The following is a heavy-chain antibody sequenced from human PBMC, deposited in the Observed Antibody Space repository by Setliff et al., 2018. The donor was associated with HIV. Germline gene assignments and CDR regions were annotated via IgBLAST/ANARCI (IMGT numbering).Heavy chain of an antibody. CDR3: ARGRSRWTYYNYHYMDV. D-gene: IGHD6-13*01. J-gene: IGHJ6*03. V-gene: IGHV4-39*02. Sequence: PSETLSLTCIVSGVSTISSSSSYYWGWIRQPPGKGLEWIGYISHSGITYYNPSLKSRVTISVDTSKNHFSLRLSSVTAADTAVYYCARGRSRWTYYNYHYMDVWGKGTTVTVSS. CDR1: GVSTISSSSSYY. CDR2: ISHSGIT.